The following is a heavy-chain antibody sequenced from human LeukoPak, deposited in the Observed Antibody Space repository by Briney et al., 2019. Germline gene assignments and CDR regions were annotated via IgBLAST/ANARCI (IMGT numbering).Heavy chain of an antibody. Sequence: PSETLSLTCTVSGGSISSYYWSWIRQPAGKGLEWIGRVYTSGSTNYNPSLKSRVTMSVDTSKNQFYLKLSSVTPADTAVYDCARSTGTTVFSMGVRNYYYYMDVWGKGTTVTVSS. D-gene: IGHD4-11*01. CDR2: VYTSGST. CDR1: GGSISSYY. CDR3: ARSTGTTVFSMGVRNYYYYMDV. J-gene: IGHJ6*03. V-gene: IGHV4-4*07.